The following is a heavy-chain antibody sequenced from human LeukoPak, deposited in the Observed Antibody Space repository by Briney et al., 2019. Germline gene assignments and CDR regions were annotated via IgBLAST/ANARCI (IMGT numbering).Heavy chain of an antibody. CDR2: VSGSGGST. J-gene: IGHJ5*02. CDR1: GFTFTTNA. D-gene: IGHD1-26*01. Sequence: GGSLRLSCAASGFTFTTNAMSWVRQAPGKGLEWVSAVSGSGGSTDYADSVKGRFTISRDNSKNTLYLQMNSLRAEDTAIYYCARDLNNGSYHWFDPWGQGTLVTVSS. CDR3: ARDLNNGSYHWFDP. V-gene: IGHV3-23*01.